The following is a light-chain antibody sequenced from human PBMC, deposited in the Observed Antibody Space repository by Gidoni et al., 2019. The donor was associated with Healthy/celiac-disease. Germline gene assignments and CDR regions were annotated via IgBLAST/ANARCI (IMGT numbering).Light chain of an antibody. V-gene: IGKV3-11*01. CDR1: QSVSSY. Sequence: EIVLTQSPATLSLSPGERATLSCRASQSVSSYLAWYQQKPGQAPRLLIYDASNRATRIPARFSGSGSGTDFTLTISSLEPEDFAVYYCQQRSNWPSALTFGGGTKVEIK. CDR3: QQRSNWPSALT. CDR2: DAS. J-gene: IGKJ4*01.